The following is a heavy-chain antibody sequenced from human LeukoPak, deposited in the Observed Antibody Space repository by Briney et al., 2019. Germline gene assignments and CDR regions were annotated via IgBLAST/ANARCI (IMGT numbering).Heavy chain of an antibody. CDR3: ARDPYNGNYGDSYYYFMDA. Sequence: PGGSLRLSCAASGFTFSSYEMNWVRQTPGKGLEWVSSITSSSMYIYYADSVKGRFTISRDNAKNSLSLQMNSLRAEDTAVYYRARDPYNGNYGDSYYYFMDAWGKGTTVTISS. CDR1: GFTFSSYE. V-gene: IGHV3-21*01. CDR2: ITSSSMYI. J-gene: IGHJ6*03. D-gene: IGHD1-26*01.